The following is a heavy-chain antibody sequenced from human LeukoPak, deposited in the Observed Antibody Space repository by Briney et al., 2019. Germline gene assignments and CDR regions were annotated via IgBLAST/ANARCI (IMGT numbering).Heavy chain of an antibody. CDR3: ARSYYDILGAFDY. CDR1: GGTFSSYA. CDR2: IIPIFGTA. J-gene: IGHJ4*02. V-gene: IGHV1-69*01. D-gene: IGHD3-9*01. Sequence: SVKVSCKASGGTFSSYAISLVRQAPGQGLEWMGGIIPIFGTANYAQKFQGRVTITADESTSTAYMELSSLRSEDTALYYCARSYYDILGAFDYWGQGTLVTVSS.